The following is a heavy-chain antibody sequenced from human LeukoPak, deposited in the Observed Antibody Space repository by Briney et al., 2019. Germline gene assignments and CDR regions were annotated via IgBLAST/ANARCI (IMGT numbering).Heavy chain of an antibody. CDR3: ARKGYDSSGYYPGPLDY. J-gene: IGHJ4*02. CDR2: IYDSGST. Sequence: SETLSLTCTVSGGSISSSSYYWGWIRQPPGKGLEWIGNIYDSGSTYYNASLQSRVTISIDTSKNQFSLKLSSVTAADTAVYYCARKGYDSSGYYPGPLDYWGQGTLVTVSS. CDR1: GGSISSSSYY. D-gene: IGHD3-22*01. V-gene: IGHV4-39*01.